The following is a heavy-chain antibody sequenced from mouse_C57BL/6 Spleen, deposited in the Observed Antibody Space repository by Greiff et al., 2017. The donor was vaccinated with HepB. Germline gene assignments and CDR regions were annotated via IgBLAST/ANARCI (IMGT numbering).Heavy chain of an antibody. CDR3: TREGGIGLPSDWYFDV. J-gene: IGHJ1*03. D-gene: IGHD2-2*01. CDR2: IYPGNSDT. Sequence: EVQLQQSGTVLARPGASVKMSCKTSGYTFTSYWMHWVKQRPGQGLEWIGAIYPGNSDTSYNQKFKGKAKLPAVTSASTAYMELSSLTNEDSAVYYCTREGGIGLPSDWYFDVWGTGTTVTVSS. CDR1: GYTFTSYW. V-gene: IGHV1-5*01.